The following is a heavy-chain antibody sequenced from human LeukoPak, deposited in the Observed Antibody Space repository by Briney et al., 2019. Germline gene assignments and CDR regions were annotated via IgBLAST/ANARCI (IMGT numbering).Heavy chain of an antibody. V-gene: IGHV3-21*01. D-gene: IGHD2-15*01. J-gene: IGHJ4*02. CDR3: ARCSGGSCYRFDY. CDR1: GFTFSSYR. Sequence: GGSLRLSCAASGFTFSSYRMNWVRQAPGKGLEWVSSISSSSSYIYYADSVKGRFTISRDNAKNSLYLQMNSLRAEDTAVYYCARCSGGSCYRFDYWGQGTLVTVSS. CDR2: ISSSSSYI.